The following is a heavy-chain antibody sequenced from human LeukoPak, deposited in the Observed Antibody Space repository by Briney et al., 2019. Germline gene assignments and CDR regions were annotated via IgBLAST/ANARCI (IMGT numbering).Heavy chain of an antibody. CDR3: ARGGNNYYDSSGYYGYFDY. CDR2: ISAYNGNT. CDR1: GYTFTSYG. V-gene: IGHV1-18*01. J-gene: IGHJ4*02. Sequence: ASVKVSCKASGYTFTSYGISWVRQAPGQGLEWMGWISAYNGNTNYAQKLQGRVTMTTDTSTSTAYMELRSLRSDDTAVYYCARGGNNYYDSSGYYGYFDYWGQGTLVTVSS. D-gene: IGHD3-22*01.